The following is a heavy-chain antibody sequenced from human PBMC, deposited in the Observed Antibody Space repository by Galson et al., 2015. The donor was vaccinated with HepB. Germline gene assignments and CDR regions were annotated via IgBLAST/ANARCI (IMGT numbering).Heavy chain of an antibody. V-gene: IGHV1-18*01. D-gene: IGHD2-15*01. J-gene: IGHJ5*02. CDR1: GYTFSTYS. CDR3: ARGALVVVVGATQNNWFDP. Sequence: SVKVSCKASGYTFSTYSITWVRQAPGQGLEWMGWISPYNRNTDYARKFQGRVTMTTDTSTSTAYMELRSLRSDDTAVYYCARGALVVVVGATQNNWFDPWGQGTLVTVSS. CDR2: ISPYNRNT.